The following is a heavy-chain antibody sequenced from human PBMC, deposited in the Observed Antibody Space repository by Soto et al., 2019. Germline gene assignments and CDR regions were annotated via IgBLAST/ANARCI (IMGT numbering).Heavy chain of an antibody. J-gene: IGHJ3*02. D-gene: IGHD2-15*01. CDR1: GYTFTSYY. CDR2: INPSGGST. CDR3: ARAGGRTAADNAFDI. V-gene: IGHV1-46*01. Sequence: ASVKVSCKASGYTFTSYYMHWVRQAPGQGLEWMGIINPSGGSTSYAQKFQGRVTMTRDTSTSTLYMELSSLRSEDTAVYYCARAGGRTAADNAFDIWGQGTMVT.